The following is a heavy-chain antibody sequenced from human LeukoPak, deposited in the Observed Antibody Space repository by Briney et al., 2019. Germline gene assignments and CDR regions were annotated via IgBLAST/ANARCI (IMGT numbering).Heavy chain of an antibody. CDR2: MNPNSGNT. CDR3: ARGITLLNAFDY. V-gene: IGHV1-8*01. J-gene: IGHJ4*02. Sequence: ASVKVSCKASGYTFTSYDINWVRQATGQGLEWMGWMNPNSGNTGYAQKFQGRVTMTRNTSISTAYMELSSLRSEDMAVYYCARGITLLNAFDYWGQGTLVTVSS. D-gene: IGHD1-20*01. CDR1: GYTFTSYD.